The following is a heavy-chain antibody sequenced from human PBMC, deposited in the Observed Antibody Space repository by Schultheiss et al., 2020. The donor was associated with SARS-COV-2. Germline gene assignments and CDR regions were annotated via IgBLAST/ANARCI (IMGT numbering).Heavy chain of an antibody. J-gene: IGHJ4*02. Sequence: GESLKISCAASGFTFSDYYMSWIRQAPGKGLEWVSYISDSGVTKYYADSVKGRFTISRDNAKNSLYLQMNSLRAEDTAVYYCARERGWDLYYFDYWGQGTLVTVSS. CDR3: ARERGWDLYYFDY. CDR1: GFTFSDYY. D-gene: IGHD6-19*01. CDR2: ISDSGVTK. V-gene: IGHV3-11*04.